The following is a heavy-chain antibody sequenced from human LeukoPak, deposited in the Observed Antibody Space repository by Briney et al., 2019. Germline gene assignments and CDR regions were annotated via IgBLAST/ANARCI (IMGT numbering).Heavy chain of an antibody. CDR1: GGSISSYY. CDR2: IYYSGST. D-gene: IGHD2-2*01. CDR3: ARYKVVPAAYYYYYMDV. J-gene: IGHJ6*03. Sequence: PSETLSLTCTVSGGSISSYYWSWIRQPPGKGLEWIGYIYYSGSTNYNPSLKSRVTISVDTSKNQFSLKLSSVTAADTAVYYCARYKVVPAAYYYYYMDVWGKGTTVTVSS. V-gene: IGHV4-59*01.